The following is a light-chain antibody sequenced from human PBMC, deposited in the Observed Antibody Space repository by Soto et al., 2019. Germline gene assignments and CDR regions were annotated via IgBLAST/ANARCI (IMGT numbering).Light chain of an antibody. CDR2: EVS. Sequence: QSAPTQPASLSGSPGQSITISCTGTSRDIGRYNYVSWYQHHPGKAPKLMIYEVSHRPSAVSNRFSGSKSGNTASLTISELQPEDDADYYGTSYTASTRVFGTGTKLTVL. J-gene: IGLJ1*01. V-gene: IGLV2-14*01. CDR1: SRDIGRYNY. CDR3: TSYTASTRV.